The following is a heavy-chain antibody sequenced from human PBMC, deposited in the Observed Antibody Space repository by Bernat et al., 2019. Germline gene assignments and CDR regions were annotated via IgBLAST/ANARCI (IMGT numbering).Heavy chain of an antibody. CDR1: GFSFSRYA. Sequence: QVQLVESGGGVVQPGRSLRLSCAASGFSFSRYAMHWVRQAPGKGLEWVAAIWFDGSNQYYADSVKGRFTISRDNSKNTLYLQMNSLRAEDTAVYYCAKSGGDYIWGSKLDYWGQGTLVTVSS. CDR2: IWFDGSNQ. V-gene: IGHV3-33*06. J-gene: IGHJ4*02. D-gene: IGHD3-16*01. CDR3: AKSGGDYIWGSKLDY.